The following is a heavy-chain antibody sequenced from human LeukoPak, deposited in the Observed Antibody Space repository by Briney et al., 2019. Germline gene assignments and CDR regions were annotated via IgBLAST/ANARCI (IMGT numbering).Heavy chain of an antibody. J-gene: IGHJ2*01. CDR2: INQEGSET. CDR1: GFTLSSYW. CDR3: AFAFGLAFVDITCPWYFAR. D-gene: IGHD3/OR15-3a*01. V-gene: IGHV3-7*01. Sequence: GGSLRLSCAASGFTLSSYWKSGVPPPPEKGLEWGANINQEGSETDHVPSQRGRFTTSTDNAKTSLYLQTYGLRAEDTAVYYCAFAFGLAFVDITCPWYFARWGRGNLVTVSS.